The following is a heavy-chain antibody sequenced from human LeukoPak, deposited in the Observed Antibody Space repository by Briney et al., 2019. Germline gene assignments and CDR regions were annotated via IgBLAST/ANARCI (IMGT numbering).Heavy chain of an antibody. D-gene: IGHD6-6*01. CDR3: ARPGLAPFSSFDP. V-gene: IGHV4-34*01. CDR2: IYYSGST. Sequence: SETLSLTCAVYGGSFSGYYWSWIRQPPGKGLEWIGSIYYSGSTYYNPSLKSRATISVDTSKNQFSLKLSSVTAADTAVYYCARPGLAPFSSFDPWGQGTLVTVSS. J-gene: IGHJ5*02. CDR1: GGSFSGYY.